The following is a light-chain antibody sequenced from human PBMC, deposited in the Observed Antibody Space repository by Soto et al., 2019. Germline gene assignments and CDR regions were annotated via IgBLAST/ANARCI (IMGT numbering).Light chain of an antibody. CDR1: QSVSSY. J-gene: IGKJ5*01. V-gene: IGKV3-11*01. CDR2: DAS. CDR3: QQRSNWPT. Sequence: EIVLTQSPATLSLSPGERATLSCRASQSVSSYLAWYQQKPGQAPRLLIYDASNRVTGIPARFSGSGSGTDFTLTISSLEPEDFAVYYCQQRSNWPTFXQGTRMEI.